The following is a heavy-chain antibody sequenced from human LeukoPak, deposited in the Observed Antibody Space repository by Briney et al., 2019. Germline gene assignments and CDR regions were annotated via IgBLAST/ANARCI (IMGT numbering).Heavy chain of an antibody. CDR3: AKPYSSSWTYFDY. Sequence: PGGSLRLSCAASGFTFSSYAMSWVRQAPGKRLEWVSGISGSGSSTYYADSVKGRFTISRDNSKNTLYLQMNSLRAEDTAVYYCAKPYSSSWTYFDYWGQGTLVTVSS. CDR2: ISGSGSST. CDR1: GFTFSSYA. V-gene: IGHV3-23*01. J-gene: IGHJ4*02. D-gene: IGHD6-13*01.